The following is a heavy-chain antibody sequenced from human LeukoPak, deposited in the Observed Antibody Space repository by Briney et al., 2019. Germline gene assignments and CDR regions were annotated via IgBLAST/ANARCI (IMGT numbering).Heavy chain of an antibody. D-gene: IGHD5-18*01. V-gene: IGHV4-61*02. CDR3: ARQTPSMRIQLQFGY. CDR1: GGSISSGYYY. Sequence: PSETLSLTCAVSGGSISSGYYYWSWIRQPAGKGLEWIGRIYTSEITNYNPSLKSRVTMSGDTSKNHFSLKLSSVTAADTAVYYCARQTPSMRIQLQFGYWGQGSLVTVSS. CDR2: IYTSEIT. J-gene: IGHJ4*02.